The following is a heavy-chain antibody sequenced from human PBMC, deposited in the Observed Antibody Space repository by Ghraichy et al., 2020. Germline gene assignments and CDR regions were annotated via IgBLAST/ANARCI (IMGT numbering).Heavy chain of an antibody. D-gene: IGHD2-15*01. CDR3: ARQEGYCSGGSCYSAGVIDY. J-gene: IGHJ4*02. Sequence: SETLSLTCTVSGGSISSYYWSWIRQPPGKGLEWIGYIYYSGSTNYNPSLKSRVTISVDTSKNQFSLKLSSVTAADTAVYYCARQEGYCSGGSCYSAGVIDYWGQGTLVTVSS. CDR2: IYYSGST. V-gene: IGHV4-59*08. CDR1: GGSISSYY.